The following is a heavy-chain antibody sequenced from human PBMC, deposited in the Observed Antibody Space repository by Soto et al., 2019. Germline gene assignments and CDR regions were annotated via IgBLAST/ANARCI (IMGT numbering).Heavy chain of an antibody. CDR2: MNPNSGNT. CDR1: GYTFTSDD. V-gene: IGHV1-8*01. D-gene: IGHD3-3*01. Sequence: ASVKVSCKASGYTFTSDDGNWVRQATGQGLEWMGWMNPNSGNTGYAQKFQGRVTMTRNTSISTAYMELSSLRSEDTAVYYCARALLSSITIFGVVIRGGWFDPWGQGTLVTVSX. CDR3: ARALLSSITIFGVVIRGGWFDP. J-gene: IGHJ5*02.